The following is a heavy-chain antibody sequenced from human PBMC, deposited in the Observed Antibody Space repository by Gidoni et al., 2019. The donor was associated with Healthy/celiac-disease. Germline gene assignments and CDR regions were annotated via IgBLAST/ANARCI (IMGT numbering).Heavy chain of an antibody. CDR3: ARVLVLLWFGEYYGMDV. D-gene: IGHD3-10*01. Sequence: EVQLVESGGGLVQPGGSLRLSCAASGFTFSSYWMSWVRQAPGKGLEGVANIKQDGSEKYYVDSVKGRFTISRDNAKNSLYLQMNSLRAEDTAVYYCARVLVLLWFGEYYGMDVWGQGTTVTVSS. CDR2: IKQDGSEK. J-gene: IGHJ6*02. V-gene: IGHV3-7*05. CDR1: GFTFSSYW.